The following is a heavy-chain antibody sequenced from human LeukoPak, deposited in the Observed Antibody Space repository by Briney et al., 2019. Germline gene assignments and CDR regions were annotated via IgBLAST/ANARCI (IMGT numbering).Heavy chain of an antibody. CDR1: GYAFNGYY. D-gene: IGHD6-6*01. CDR3: AREEARARGRPIVDY. CDR2: INPNSGAT. V-gene: IGHV1-2*02. Sequence: ASVKVSCKASGYAFNGYYMHWARQAPGQGLEWMGWINPNSGATNYAQKFQGRVTMTRDTSISTAYMEQSRLRSDDTAVYYCAREEARARGRPIVDYWGQGTQVTVSS. J-gene: IGHJ4*02.